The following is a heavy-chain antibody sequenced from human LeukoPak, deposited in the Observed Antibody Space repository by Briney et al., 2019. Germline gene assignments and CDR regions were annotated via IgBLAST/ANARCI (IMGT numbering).Heavy chain of an antibody. Sequence: SVKVSCKASGGTFSSYAISWVRQAPGQGLEWMGRIIPIFGTANYAYKVQGRVTITTDESTSTAYMELSSLRSEDTAVYYCARSSYYGSGSQYKGGKNRFDPWGQGTLVTVSS. J-gene: IGHJ5*02. CDR2: IIPIFGTA. CDR3: ARSSYYGSGSQYKGGKNRFDP. CDR1: GGTFSSYA. D-gene: IGHD3-10*01. V-gene: IGHV1-69*05.